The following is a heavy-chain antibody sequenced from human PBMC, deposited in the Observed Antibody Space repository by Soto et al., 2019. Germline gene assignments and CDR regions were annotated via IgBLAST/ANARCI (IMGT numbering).Heavy chain of an antibody. D-gene: IGHD6-13*01. J-gene: IGHJ6*02. Sequence: QVQLQESGPGLVKPSQTLSLTCTVSGASISSGSHYWSWIRQHPGKGLEWIGHIFYSGRTYYNPSLRSGVTISGDTSKNQCSLKLSSVTAADTAVYYCARAAAGGRYYYYGMDVWGQGTTVTVSS. V-gene: IGHV4-31*03. CDR1: GASISSGSHY. CDR3: ARAAAGGRYYYYGMDV. CDR2: IFYSGRT.